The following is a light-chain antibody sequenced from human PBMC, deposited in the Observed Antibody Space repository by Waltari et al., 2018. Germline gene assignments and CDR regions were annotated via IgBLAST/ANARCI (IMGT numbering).Light chain of an antibody. CDR1: QDFSNY. CDR2: DAS. CDR3: QQYDNLPRYT. Sequence: DIQMTQSPSSLSASVGDRVTITCQASQDFSNYLNWYQQKPGKAPKLLIYDASNLETGVPSRFSGSGSETDFTFTISSLQAEDIATYYCQQYDNLPRYTFGQGTKLEIK. J-gene: IGKJ2*01. V-gene: IGKV1-33*01.